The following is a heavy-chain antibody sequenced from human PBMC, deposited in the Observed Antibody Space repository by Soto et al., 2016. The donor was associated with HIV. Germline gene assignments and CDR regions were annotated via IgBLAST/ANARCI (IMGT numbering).Heavy chain of an antibody. V-gene: IGHV4-34*01. CDR1: GGSFSDYY. Sequence: QVQLQQWGAGLLKPSETLSLTCAVYGGSFSDYYWHWIRQPPGKGLEWIGEINHSGSTNYNPSLKSRVTISVDTSKNQFSLKLSSVTAADTAVYYCARGGLSSRGGKYWFDPWGQGTLVTVSS. CDR2: INHSGST. CDR3: ARGGLSSRGGKYWFDP. D-gene: IGHD6-13*01. J-gene: IGHJ5*02.